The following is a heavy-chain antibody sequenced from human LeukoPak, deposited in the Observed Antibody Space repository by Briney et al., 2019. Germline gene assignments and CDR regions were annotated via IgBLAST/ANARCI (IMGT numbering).Heavy chain of an antibody. J-gene: IGHJ4*02. CDR3: ARGVASKYYYDSSGYYPDEFDY. D-gene: IGHD3-22*01. Sequence: SETLSLTCTVSGYSISSGYYWGWIRQPPGKGLEWIGSIYHSGSTYYNPSLKSRVTISVDTSKNQFSLKLSSVTAADTAVYYCARGVASKYYYDSSGYYPDEFDYWGQGTLVTVSS. CDR2: IYHSGST. V-gene: IGHV4-38-2*02. CDR1: GYSISSGYY.